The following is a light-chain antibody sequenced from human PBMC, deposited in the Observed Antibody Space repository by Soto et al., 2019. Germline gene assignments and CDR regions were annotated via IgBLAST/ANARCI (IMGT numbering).Light chain of an antibody. CDR3: QQYGRSPPLT. J-gene: IGKJ5*01. Sequence: EIVLTQSPGTLSVSPGERATLSCRASQSVSNNYLAWYQQKPGQAPRLLIYGASSRATGIPDRFSGSGSGTDFTLTISRLEPADFAVYYCQQYGRSPPLTFGQGTRLDIK. CDR1: QSVSNNY. CDR2: GAS. V-gene: IGKV3-20*01.